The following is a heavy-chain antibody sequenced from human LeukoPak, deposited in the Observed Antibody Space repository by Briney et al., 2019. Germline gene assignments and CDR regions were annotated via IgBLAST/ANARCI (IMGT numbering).Heavy chain of an antibody. CDR3: ARDRALYDSRRGYYYTEDDY. Sequence: PGGSLGLSCAASGFTFSNYWMSWVRQAPGKGLEWVANINQDGSEKYSVDSVKGRFTISRDNAKSSVFLQMNSLRVDDTAVYYCARDRALYDSRRGYYYTEDDYWGQGTLVTVSS. CDR1: GFTFSNYW. CDR2: INQDGSEK. J-gene: IGHJ4*02. D-gene: IGHD3-22*01. V-gene: IGHV3-7*01.